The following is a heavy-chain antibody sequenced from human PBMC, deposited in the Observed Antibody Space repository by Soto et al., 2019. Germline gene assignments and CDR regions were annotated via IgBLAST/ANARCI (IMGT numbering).Heavy chain of an antibody. CDR2: ISYDGSNK. J-gene: IGHJ6*02. D-gene: IGHD6-19*01. V-gene: IGHV3-30*18. CDR3: AKDRSVSGWYTSGGMDV. CDR1: GFTFSSYG. Sequence: GGSLRLSCAASGFTFSSYGMHWVRQAPGKGLEWVAVISYDGSNKYYADSVKGRFTISRDNSKNTLYLQMNSLRAEDTAVYYCAKDRSVSGWYTSGGMDVWGQGTTVTVSS.